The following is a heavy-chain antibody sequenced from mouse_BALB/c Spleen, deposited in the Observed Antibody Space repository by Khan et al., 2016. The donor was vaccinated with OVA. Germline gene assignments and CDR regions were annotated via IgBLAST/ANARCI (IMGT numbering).Heavy chain of an antibody. J-gene: IGHJ3*01. CDR3: GRNGAYQRNDGWLAY. CDR1: GYIFTSYT. D-gene: IGHD2-14*01. CDR2: INPSNGYT. Sequence: QVQLQQPGAELARPGASVKMSCKASGYIFTSYTIHWIKLRPGQGLEWIGYINPSNGYTNYNQKFKDKATLTADKSSTTAYMQLSSLTSDDSAVYYCGRNGAYQRNDGWLAYWGQGTLVTVSA. V-gene: IGHV1-4*01.